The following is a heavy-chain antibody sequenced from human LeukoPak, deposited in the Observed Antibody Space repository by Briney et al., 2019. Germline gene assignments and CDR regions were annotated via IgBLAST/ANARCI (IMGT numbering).Heavy chain of an antibody. CDR2: IIPIFGTA. V-gene: IGHV1-69*06. CDR3: ARVDYDFWSGSLVNAFDI. D-gene: IGHD3-3*01. J-gene: IGHJ3*02. CDR1: GGTFISYA. Sequence: ASVKVSCKASGGTFISYAISWVRQAPGQGLEWMGGIIPIFGTANYAQKFQGRVTITADKSTSTAYMELSSLRSEDTAVYYCARVDYDFWSGSLVNAFDIWGQGTMVTVSS.